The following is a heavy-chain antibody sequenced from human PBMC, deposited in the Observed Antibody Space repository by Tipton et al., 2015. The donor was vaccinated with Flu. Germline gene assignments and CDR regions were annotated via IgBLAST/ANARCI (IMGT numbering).Heavy chain of an antibody. CDR2: IIPMFRSA. J-gene: IGHJ5*01. CDR3: AKAPRIYEDWFDS. CDR1: GGSIFINYA. Sequence: QSGPEVKKPASSVKVSCKASGGSIFINYAIGWVRQAPGQGLEWMGGIIPMFRSAKYAQKFQGRPTITADESSSTVYMDLSSLRSDDTAIYYRAKAPRIYEDWFDSWGQGTLVTVSS. V-gene: IGHV1-69*01. D-gene: IGHD2-21*01.